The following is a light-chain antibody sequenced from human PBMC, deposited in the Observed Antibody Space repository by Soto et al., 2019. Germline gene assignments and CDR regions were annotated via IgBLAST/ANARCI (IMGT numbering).Light chain of an antibody. CDR3: PQYGRSLLT. CDR2: GAS. Sequence: EVVLNQSPCTVSLSPGERATLSCRASQSVSSSYLAWYQQKPGQAPRLLIYGASSRATGIPDRFSGSGSGTDFTLTISRLEPEDFAVYYCPQYGRSLLTFGPGTKVDI. J-gene: IGKJ3*01. CDR1: QSVSSSY. V-gene: IGKV3-20*01.